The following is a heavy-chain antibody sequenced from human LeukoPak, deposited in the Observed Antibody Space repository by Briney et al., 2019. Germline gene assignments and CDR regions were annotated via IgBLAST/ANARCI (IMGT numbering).Heavy chain of an antibody. Sequence: GGSLRLSCAASGFTVSLYYVTWVRQAPGKGLEWVSVIYSGGPTYYADSVKGRFTISRDNSKNTVYLQMNSLRGEDTAVYFCARGWVVATGGFDMWGQGTMVTVSS. V-gene: IGHV3-53*01. J-gene: IGHJ3*02. D-gene: IGHD2-8*02. CDR1: GFTVSLYY. CDR2: IYSGGPT. CDR3: ARGWVVATGGFDM.